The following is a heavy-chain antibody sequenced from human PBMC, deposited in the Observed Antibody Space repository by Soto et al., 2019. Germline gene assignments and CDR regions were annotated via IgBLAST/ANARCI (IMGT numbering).Heavy chain of an antibody. D-gene: IGHD1-26*01. J-gene: IGHJ4*02. V-gene: IGHV1-8*01. CDR1: GYSFTSLD. Sequence: QVQLVQSGAEVREPGASVKVSCKASGYSFTSLDINWVRQTAGQGLEWMGWMQPSTGRTGYAQKFQGRVTMTRDTPITTAYMDLTTLTSDDTAFYYCARGVSAGVEYWGQGTLVTVSS. CDR2: MQPSTGRT. CDR3: ARGVSAGVEY.